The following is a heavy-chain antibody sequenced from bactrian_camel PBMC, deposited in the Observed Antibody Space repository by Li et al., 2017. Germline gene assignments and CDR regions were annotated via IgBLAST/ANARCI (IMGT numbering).Heavy chain of an antibody. J-gene: IGHJ6*01. CDR3: AADPGGYCYTASEFGY. CDR1: GYPSSRHC. D-gene: IGHD2*01. CDR2: IRRNGDA. Sequence: VQLVESGGGSVQAGGSLRLSCAHSGYPSSRHCMGWFRQAPGKAREGIAGIRRNGDAYYADSVKGRFTISQDNAKNTLYLQMISLKPEDTAMYYCAADPGGYCYTASEFGYWGQGTQVTVS. V-gene: IGHV3S31*01.